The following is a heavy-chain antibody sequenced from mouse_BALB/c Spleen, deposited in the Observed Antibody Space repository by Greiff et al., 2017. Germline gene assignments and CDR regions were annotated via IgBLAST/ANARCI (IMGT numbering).Heavy chain of an antibody. CDR1: GFTFSSYW. V-gene: IGHV6-6*02. D-gene: IGHD1-1*01. CDR2: IRLKSDNYAT. J-gene: IGHJ4*01. CDR3: TVYYYGRRYYAMDY. Sequence: EVKLVESGGGLVQPGGSMKLSCVASGFTFSSYWMSWVRQSPEKGLEWVAEIRLKSDNYATHYAESVKGKFTISRDDSKSRLYLQMNSLRAEDTGIYYCTVYYYGRRYYAMDYWGQGTSVTVSS.